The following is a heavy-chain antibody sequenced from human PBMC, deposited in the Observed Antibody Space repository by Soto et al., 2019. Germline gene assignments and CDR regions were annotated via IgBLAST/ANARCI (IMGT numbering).Heavy chain of an antibody. J-gene: IGHJ4*02. D-gene: IGHD2-21*01. Sequence: SETLSLTCTVSGGSISSGGYYWSWIRQHPGKGLEWIGYIYYSGSTYYNPSLKSRVTISVDTSKNQFSLKLSSVTAADTAVYYCARGSLWSPSYWGQGTPVTAPQ. CDR1: GGSISSGGYY. V-gene: IGHV4-31*03. CDR3: ARGSLWSPSY. CDR2: IYYSGST.